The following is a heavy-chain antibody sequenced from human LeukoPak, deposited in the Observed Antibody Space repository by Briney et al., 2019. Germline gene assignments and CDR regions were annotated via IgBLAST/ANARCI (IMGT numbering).Heavy chain of an antibody. CDR1: GFTFSSYE. J-gene: IGHJ5*02. D-gene: IGHD1-1*01. CDR2: ISYDGSNK. Sequence: PGGSLRLSCAASGFTFSSYEMNWVRQAPGKGLEWVAVISYDGSNKYYADSVKGRFTISRDNSKNTLYLQMNSLRAEDTVVYYCAKGSTRENWFDPWGQGTLVTVSS. V-gene: IGHV3-30*04. CDR3: AKGSTRENWFDP.